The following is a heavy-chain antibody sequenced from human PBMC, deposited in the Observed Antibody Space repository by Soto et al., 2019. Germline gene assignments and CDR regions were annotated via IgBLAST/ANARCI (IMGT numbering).Heavy chain of an antibody. D-gene: IGHD6-19*01. J-gene: IGHJ4*02. V-gene: IGHV3-21*01. CDR3: ARGDSVSGSLGY. Sequence: EVQLVESGGGLVKPGGSLRLSCAASGFTFSRNNMNWVRQAPGKGLEWVSSISGTSSYIYYADSVKGRFTISRDNAKNSLYLKMNSLRAEDTAVYYCARGDSVSGSLGYWGQGTLVTVSS. CDR2: ISGTSSYI. CDR1: GFTFSRNN.